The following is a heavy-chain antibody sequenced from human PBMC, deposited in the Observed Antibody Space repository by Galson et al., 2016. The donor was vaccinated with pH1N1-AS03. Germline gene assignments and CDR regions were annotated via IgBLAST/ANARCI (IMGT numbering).Heavy chain of an antibody. Sequence: SETLSLTCSVSPYSITHDYWHWIRQPPGGGLQWIGLTKNNGATHYNPSLQSRVTISIDTSKNQFSLKVYSVTAADAALYYCASGAGWETSEWGQGTLVTVSS. J-gene: IGHJ4*02. V-gene: IGHV4-59*01. CDR2: TKNNGAT. D-gene: IGHD1-26*01. CDR1: PYSITHDY. CDR3: ASGAGWETSE.